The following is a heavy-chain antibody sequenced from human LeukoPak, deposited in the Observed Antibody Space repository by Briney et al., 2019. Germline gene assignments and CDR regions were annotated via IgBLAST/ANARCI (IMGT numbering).Heavy chain of an antibody. V-gene: IGHV4-59*01. CDR3: ARISGWTPWYYYYGMDV. D-gene: IGHD6-19*01. J-gene: IGHJ6*02. CDR2: IYYSGST. Sequence: SETLSLTCTVSGGSISSYYWSWIRQPPGKGLEWIGYIYYSGSTNYNPSLKSRVTISVDTSKNQSSLKLSSVTAADTAVYYCARISGWTPWYYYYGMDVWGQGTTVTVSS. CDR1: GGSISSYY.